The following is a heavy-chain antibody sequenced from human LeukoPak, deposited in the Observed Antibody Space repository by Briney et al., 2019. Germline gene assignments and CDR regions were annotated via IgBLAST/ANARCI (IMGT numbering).Heavy chain of an antibody. CDR2: IYYSGST. J-gene: IGHJ4*02. CDR3: ARGPTGGDYDY. Sequence: SETLSLTCTVSGGSISSYYWSWIRQPPGKGLEWIGYIYYSGSTNYNPSLKSRVTISVDTSKNQFSLKLSSVTAADTAVYYCARGPTGGDYDYWGQGTLVTVSS. V-gene: IGHV4-59*01. CDR1: GGSISSYY. D-gene: IGHD4-17*01.